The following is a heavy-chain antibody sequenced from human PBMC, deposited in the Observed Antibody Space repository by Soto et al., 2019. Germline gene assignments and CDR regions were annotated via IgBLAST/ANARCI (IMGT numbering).Heavy chain of an antibody. Sequence: TSETLSLTCAVSGGSMSSSNWWSWVRQPPGKGLEWIGEIYQSGSTNYDSSLKSRVTISVDKSKNQFSLKLNSVTAADTAVYYCARYYVSGSYFDSWGQGTLVTVS. D-gene: IGHD3-10*01. CDR2: IYQSGST. V-gene: IGHV4-4*02. J-gene: IGHJ5*01. CDR1: GGSMSSSNW. CDR3: ARYYVSGSYFDS.